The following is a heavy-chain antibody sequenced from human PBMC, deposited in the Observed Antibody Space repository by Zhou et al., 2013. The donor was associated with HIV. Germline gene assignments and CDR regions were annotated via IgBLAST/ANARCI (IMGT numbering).Heavy chain of an antibody. CDR2: IIPILGIA. Sequence: QVQLVQSGAEVKKPGSAVKVSCKASGGTFSNFPISWVRQAPGQGLEWMGRIIPILGIANYAQKFQGRVTITADKSTSTAYMELSSLRSEDTAVYYCAREALTLWFRESIYDYWGQGTLVTVSS. V-gene: IGHV1-69*04. J-gene: IGHJ4*02. CDR1: GGTFSNFP. D-gene: IGHD3-10*01. CDR3: AREALTLWFRESIYDY.